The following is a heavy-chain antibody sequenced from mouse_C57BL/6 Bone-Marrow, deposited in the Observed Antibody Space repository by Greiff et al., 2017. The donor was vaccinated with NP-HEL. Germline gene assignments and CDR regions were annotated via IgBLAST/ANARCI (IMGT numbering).Heavy chain of an antibody. V-gene: IGHV1-81*01. CDR3: ARSDYGSRAWFAY. CDR2: IYPRSGNT. D-gene: IGHD1-1*01. J-gene: IGHJ3*01. CDR1: GYTFTSYG. Sequence: VQLQQSGAELARPGASVKLSCKASGYTFTSYGISWVKQRTGQGLEWIGEIYPRSGNTYYNEKFKGKATLTADKSSSTAYMELRSLTSADSAVYFCARSDYGSRAWFAYWGQGTLVTVSA.